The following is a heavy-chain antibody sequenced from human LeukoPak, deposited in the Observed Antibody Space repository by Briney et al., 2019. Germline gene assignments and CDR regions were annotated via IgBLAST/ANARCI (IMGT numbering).Heavy chain of an antibody. J-gene: IGHJ4*02. CDR3: ASYALGWYKIDF. V-gene: IGHV4-59*01. CDR1: GGSISDYY. Sequence: SETLSLTCTVSGGSISDYYWNWIRQPPGKGLVWIGYISYLGNTNYSPSLKSRITMSVDTSNTQFSLRLNSVTAADTAVYYCASYALGWYKIDFWGQGVLVTVSS. D-gene: IGHD6-19*01. CDR2: ISYLGNT.